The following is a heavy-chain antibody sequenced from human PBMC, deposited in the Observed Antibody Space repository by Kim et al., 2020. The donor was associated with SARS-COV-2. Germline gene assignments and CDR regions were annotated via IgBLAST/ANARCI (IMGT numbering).Heavy chain of an antibody. V-gene: IGHV3-30*18. CDR2: ISYDGSYK. D-gene: IGHD1-26*01. Sequence: GGSLRLSCAASGFTFSSSGMHWVRQAPGKGLEWVAVISYDGSYKYYADSVKGRFTISRDNSKNTLYLQMNSLRAEDTAVYYCAKDRVGSTRGDAFDIWGQGTMVTVSS. J-gene: IGHJ3*02. CDR3: AKDRVGSTRGDAFDI. CDR1: GFTFSSSG.